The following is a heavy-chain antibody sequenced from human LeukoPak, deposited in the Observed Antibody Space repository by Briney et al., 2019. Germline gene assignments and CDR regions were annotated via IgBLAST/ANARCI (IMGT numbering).Heavy chain of an antibody. V-gene: IGHV4-61*02. CDR3: SREGYENGDY. J-gene: IGHJ4*02. Sequence: SHTLSLTCTLSVGPIRSGSYHGRWIPPPAGKALEWIGRIYTCGRTNHNPSLKSRVTISLDAPKNQFSQELTSVTRTHTAVYYCSREGYENGDYWGQGTLVTVSS. CDR1: VGPIRSGSYH. D-gene: IGHD5-18*01. CDR2: IYTCGRT.